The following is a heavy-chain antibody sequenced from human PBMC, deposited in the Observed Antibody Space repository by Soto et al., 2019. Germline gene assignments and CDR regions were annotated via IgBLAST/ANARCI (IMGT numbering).Heavy chain of an antibody. CDR3: AHRPYSDSGSLYDY. CDR1: GFSLSTTGVG. CDR2: IYWDDDK. D-gene: IGHD3-10*01. Sequence: GSGPTLVNPTQTLTLTCTFSGFSLSTTGVGVGWIRQPPGKALEWLALIYWDDDKRYSSSLKSRLTITKDTSKNQVVLTMTNMDPLDTSTYYCAHRPYSDSGSLYDYWGQGTLVTVSS. J-gene: IGHJ4*02. V-gene: IGHV2-5*02.